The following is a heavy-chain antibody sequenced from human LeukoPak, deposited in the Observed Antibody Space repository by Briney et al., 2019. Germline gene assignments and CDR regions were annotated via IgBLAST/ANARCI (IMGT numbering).Heavy chain of an antibody. V-gene: IGHV1-2*02. CDR2: INPNSGDT. CDR1: GYTFTGYY. Sequence: ASVKVSCKASGYTFTGYYMHWVRQAPGQGLEWMGWINPNSGDTNYAQKFQGRVSMTRDTSISTAYMDLSGLRSDDTALYYCARDHYYDTGGNSAEYFPHWGQGTPVTVSS. D-gene: IGHD3-22*01. CDR3: ARDHYYDTGGNSAEYFPH. J-gene: IGHJ1*01.